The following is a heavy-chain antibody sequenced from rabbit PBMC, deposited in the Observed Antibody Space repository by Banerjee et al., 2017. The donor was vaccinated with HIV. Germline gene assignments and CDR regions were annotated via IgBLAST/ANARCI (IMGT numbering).Heavy chain of an antibody. CDR2: IYTDRGTT. Sequence: QEQLVESGGGLVQPEGSLTLTCKASGSDISSNAMCWVRQAPGKGLELIACIYTDRGTTYYASWAKGRFTISKPSSTTVTLQMTSLTAADTATYFCARDADSMGYDVWGPVSMV. V-gene: IGHV1S45*01. D-gene: IGHD4-2*01. CDR1: GSDISSNA. CDR3: ARDADSMGYDV. J-gene: IGHJ4*01.